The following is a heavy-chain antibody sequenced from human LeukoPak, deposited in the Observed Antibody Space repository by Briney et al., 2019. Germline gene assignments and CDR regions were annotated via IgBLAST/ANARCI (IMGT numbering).Heavy chain of an antibody. Sequence: SETLSLTCAVYGGSFSGYYWSWIRQPPGKGLEWIGEINHSGSTNYSPSLKSRVTISVDTSKNQFSLKLSSVTAADTAVYYCASGSARGAFDIWGQGTMVTVSS. CDR1: GGSFSGYY. J-gene: IGHJ3*02. CDR3: ASGSARGAFDI. CDR2: INHSGST. V-gene: IGHV4-34*01.